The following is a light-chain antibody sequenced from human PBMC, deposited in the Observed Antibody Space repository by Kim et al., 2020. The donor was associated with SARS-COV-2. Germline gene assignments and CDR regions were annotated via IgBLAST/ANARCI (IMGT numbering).Light chain of an antibody. Sequence: QLVLTQSPSASASLGASVRLTCTLSSGHSSYAIAWHQQQPEKGPRDWMKLNNDGSHTKGDGIPDRFSGSSSGAERYLTISSLQSEDEADYYCQTSDTGIRVFGGGTQLTVL. CDR2: LNNDGSH. J-gene: IGLJ3*02. V-gene: IGLV4-69*01. CDR3: QTSDTGIRV. CDR1: SGHSSYA.